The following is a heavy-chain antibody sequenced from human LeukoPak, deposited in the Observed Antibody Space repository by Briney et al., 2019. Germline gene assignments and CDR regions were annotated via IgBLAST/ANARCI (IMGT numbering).Heavy chain of an antibody. D-gene: IGHD4/OR15-4a*01. CDR3: AGCRRDGSLY. J-gene: IGHJ4*02. V-gene: IGHV3-48*02. CDR2: IRSSGSDI. CDR1: GLSFSTFG. Sequence: GGSLRLSCVACGLSFSTFGMNCVRQAPGKGLEWVSYIRSSGSDIYYADSVKGRFTISRDNARNSLYLQMNSLRDEETGVYYRAGCRRDGSLYWGQGTLVTVSS.